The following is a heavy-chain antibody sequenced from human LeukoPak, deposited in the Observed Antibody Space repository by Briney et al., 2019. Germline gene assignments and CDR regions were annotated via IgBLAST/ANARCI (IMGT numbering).Heavy chain of an antibody. CDR2: ISSSSSYI. J-gene: IGHJ4*02. CDR3: AKLRCSSTSCHIQDY. V-gene: IGHV3-21*04. CDR1: GFTFSTYS. Sequence: GGSLRLSCAASGFTFSTYSMNWVRQAPGKGLEWVSSISSSSSYIYYADSVKGRFTISRDNSKNTLYLQMNSLRAEDTAVYYCAKLRCSSTSCHIQDYWGQGTLVTVSS. D-gene: IGHD2-2*02.